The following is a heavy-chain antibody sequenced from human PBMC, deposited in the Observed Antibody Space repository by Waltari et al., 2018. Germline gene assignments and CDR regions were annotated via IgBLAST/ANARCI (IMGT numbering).Heavy chain of an antibody. J-gene: IGHJ5*02. Sequence: EVQLVESGGGLVQPGGPLRLSCAASGFTFSSYWMSWVRQAPGKGLEWVANIKQDGSEKYYVDSVKGRFTISRDNAKNSLYLQMNSLRAEDSAVYYCARQHTGIASNWFDPWGQGTLVTVSS. CDR1: GFTFSSYW. CDR2: IKQDGSEK. D-gene: IGHD6-13*01. CDR3: ARQHTGIASNWFDP. V-gene: IGHV3-7*01.